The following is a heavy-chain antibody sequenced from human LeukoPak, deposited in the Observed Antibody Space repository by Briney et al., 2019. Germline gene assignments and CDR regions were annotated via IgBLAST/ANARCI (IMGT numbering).Heavy chain of an antibody. CDR3: ARSPGYSSGWYGGEVDY. CDR1: GGSISSYY. J-gene: IGHJ4*02. D-gene: IGHD6-19*01. Sequence: PSETLSLTCTVSGGSISSYYWSWIRQPPGKGLEWIGYIYYSGSTNYNPSLKSRVTISVDTSKNQFSLKLSSVTAADTAVYYCARSPGYSSGWYGGEVDYWGQGTLVTVSS. V-gene: IGHV4-59*08. CDR2: IYYSGST.